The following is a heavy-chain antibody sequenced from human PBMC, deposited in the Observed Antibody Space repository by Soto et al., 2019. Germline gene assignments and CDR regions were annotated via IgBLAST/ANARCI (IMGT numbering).Heavy chain of an antibody. Sequence: QVQLVESGGGVVQPGRSLRLSCAASGFTFSSYGMHWVRQAPGKRLEWVAVISYDGSNKYYADSVKGRFTISRDNSKNTLYLQMNSLRAEDTAVYYCAKDLGFRSTSGSSTPNYWGQGTLVTVSS. CDR3: AKDLGFRSTSGSSTPNY. J-gene: IGHJ4*02. CDR2: ISYDGSNK. D-gene: IGHD2-2*01. V-gene: IGHV3-30*18. CDR1: GFTFSSYG.